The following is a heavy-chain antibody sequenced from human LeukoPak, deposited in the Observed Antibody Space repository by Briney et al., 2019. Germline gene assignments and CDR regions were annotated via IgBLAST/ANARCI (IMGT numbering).Heavy chain of an antibody. CDR1: GFTFSTYG. J-gene: IGHJ4*02. CDR2: IWYDESQK. Sequence: PGRSLRLSCAASGFTFSTYGMHWVRQAPGKGLEWVAVIWYDESQKYYGDSVKGRFTISRDNSKSTLYLQMNSLRAEDTAVYYCAKDYGSSSGLANWGQGTLVTVSS. D-gene: IGHD6-6*01. V-gene: IGHV3-33*06. CDR3: AKDYGSSSGLAN.